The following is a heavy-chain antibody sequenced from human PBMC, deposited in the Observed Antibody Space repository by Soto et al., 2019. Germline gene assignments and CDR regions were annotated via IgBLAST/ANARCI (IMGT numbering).Heavy chain of an antibody. Sequence: PSETLSLTCTVSGGSISSYYWSWIRQPPGKGLEWSGYIYYSGSTNYNPSLKSRVTISVDTSKNQFSLKLSSVTAADTAVYYCARSMFSRTYYDFWSGRPYGMDVWGQGTTVTVSS. CDR2: IYYSGST. J-gene: IGHJ6*02. CDR1: GGSISSYY. CDR3: ARSMFSRTYYDFWSGRPYGMDV. V-gene: IGHV4-59*01. D-gene: IGHD3-3*01.